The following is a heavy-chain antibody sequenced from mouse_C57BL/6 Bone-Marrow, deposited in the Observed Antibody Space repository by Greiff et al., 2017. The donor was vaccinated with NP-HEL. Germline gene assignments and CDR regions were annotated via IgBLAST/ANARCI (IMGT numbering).Heavy chain of an antibody. CDR3: ARDSNWYFDV. Sequence: QVQLQQPGAELVKPGASVKMSCKASGYTFTSYWITWVKQRPGQGLEWIGDIYPGSGSTNYNEKLKSKATLTVDTSSSTAYMQLSSLTSEDSAVYYCARDSNWYFDVWGTGTTVTVSS. V-gene: IGHV1-55*01. D-gene: IGHD2-5*01. CDR1: GYTFTSYW. J-gene: IGHJ1*03. CDR2: IYPGSGST.